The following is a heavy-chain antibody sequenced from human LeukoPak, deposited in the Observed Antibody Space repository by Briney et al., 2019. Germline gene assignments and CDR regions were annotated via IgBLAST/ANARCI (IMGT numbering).Heavy chain of an antibody. V-gene: IGHV3-23*01. Sequence: GGSLRLSCAASGFTFSSHTMSWVRQAPGKGLEWVSAITSGSGSNVYYTDSLKGRFTISRDNSKNTLYLQMNSLRAEDTAVYYCARHGSWSFDYWGQGTLVTVSA. CDR2: ITSGSGSNV. CDR3: ARHGSWSFDY. CDR1: GFTFSSHT. J-gene: IGHJ4*02. D-gene: IGHD6-13*01.